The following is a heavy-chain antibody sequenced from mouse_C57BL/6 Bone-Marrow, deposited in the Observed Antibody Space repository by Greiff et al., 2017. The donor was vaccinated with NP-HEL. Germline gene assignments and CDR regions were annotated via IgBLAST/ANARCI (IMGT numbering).Heavy chain of an antibody. V-gene: IGHV5-6*01. CDR3: ARSLYYSIDY. J-gene: IGHJ2*01. Sequence: EVQRVESGGDLVKPGGSLKLSCAASGFTFSSYGMSWVRQTPDKRLEWVATISSGGSYTYYPDSVKGRFTISRDNAKNTLYLQMSSLKSEDTAMYYCARSLYYSIDYWGQGTTLTVSS. D-gene: IGHD1-1*01. CDR2: ISSGGSYT. CDR1: GFTFSSYG.